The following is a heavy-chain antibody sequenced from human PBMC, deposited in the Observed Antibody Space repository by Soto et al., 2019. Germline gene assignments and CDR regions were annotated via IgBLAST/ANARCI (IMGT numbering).Heavy chain of an antibody. CDR2: IYYSGST. CDR1: GGSISSYY. V-gene: IGHV4-59*08. J-gene: IGHJ6*03. CDR3: ARSPYYYMDV. Sequence: QVQLQESGPGLVKPSETLSLTCTVSGGSISSYYWSWIRQPPGKGLEWIGYIYYSGSTNYNPSLKSRVTISVDTSKNQFSLKLSSVTAADTAVYYGARSPYYYMDVWGKGTTVTVSS.